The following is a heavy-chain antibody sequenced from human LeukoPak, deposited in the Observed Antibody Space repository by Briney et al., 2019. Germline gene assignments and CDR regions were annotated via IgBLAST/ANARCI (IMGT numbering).Heavy chain of an antibody. Sequence: GGSLRHSCGASGFSFSTYGMHWVRQAPGKGLEWVALIWNAGTNTYYADPVKGRFTISRDNSKNTLYLQMNSLRAEDTAVYYCVGDTPPGGDYYFDYWGQGTLVIVSS. V-gene: IGHV3-33*01. CDR3: VGDTPPGGDYYFDY. J-gene: IGHJ4*02. CDR1: GFSFSTYG. D-gene: IGHD3-16*01. CDR2: IWNAGTNT.